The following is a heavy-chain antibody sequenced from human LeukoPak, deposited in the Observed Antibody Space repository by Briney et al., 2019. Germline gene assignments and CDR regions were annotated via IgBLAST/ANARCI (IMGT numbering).Heavy chain of an antibody. Sequence: ASVKVSCKASGYTFTSYYMHWVRQAPGQGLEWMGIINPSGGSTSYAQKFQGRVTMTRDASTSTVYMGLSSLRSEDTAVYYCARDSSRSGAGMDVWGQGTTVTVSS. J-gene: IGHJ6*02. V-gene: IGHV1-46*01. D-gene: IGHD2-15*01. CDR3: ARDSSRSGAGMDV. CDR1: GYTFTSYY. CDR2: INPSGGST.